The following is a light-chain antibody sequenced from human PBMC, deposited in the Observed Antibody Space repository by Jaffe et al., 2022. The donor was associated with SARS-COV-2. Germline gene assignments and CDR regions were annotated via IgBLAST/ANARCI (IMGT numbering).Light chain of an antibody. CDR2: QAS. J-gene: IGKJ1*01. V-gene: IGKV1-5*03. Sequence: DVQMTQSPSTLSASIGDRVTITCRASQTVKSWLAWYQQKPGKAPKLLIYQASSLESGVPSRFSGSESGTEFTLTISSLQPDDFASYYCQQYNSYPWTFGQGTKVEVK. CDR3: QQYNSYPWT. CDR1: QTVKSW.